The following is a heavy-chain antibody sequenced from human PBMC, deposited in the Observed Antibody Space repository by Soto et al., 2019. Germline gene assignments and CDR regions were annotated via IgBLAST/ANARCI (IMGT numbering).Heavy chain of an antibody. CDR2: IYYSGST. J-gene: IGHJ4*02. CDR1: GGPISTGGYY. V-gene: IGHV4-31*03. Sequence: LSLTCTVTGGPISTGGYYWTWIRQHPGKGLEWIGYIYYSGSTYYNPSLKSRVTISVDTSKNQFSLKLSSVTAADTAVYYCSSGPSVTLFYNWGQQTLVTVSS. CDR3: SSGPSVTLFYN. D-gene: IGHD4-17*01.